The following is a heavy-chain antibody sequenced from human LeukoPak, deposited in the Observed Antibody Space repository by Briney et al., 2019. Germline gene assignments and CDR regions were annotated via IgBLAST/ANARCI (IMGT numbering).Heavy chain of an antibody. J-gene: IGHJ4*02. CDR2: ISTSGRTI. Sequence: GGSLRLSCAVSGFTFSSYEMNWVRQAPGKGLEWVSYISTSGRTIYYADSVKGRFTISRDNAKNSLYLQMSSLRVEGTAVYYCARRAIAEGFDYWGQGTLVTVSS. D-gene: IGHD6-13*01. V-gene: IGHV3-48*03. CDR3: ARRAIAEGFDY. CDR1: GFTFSSYE.